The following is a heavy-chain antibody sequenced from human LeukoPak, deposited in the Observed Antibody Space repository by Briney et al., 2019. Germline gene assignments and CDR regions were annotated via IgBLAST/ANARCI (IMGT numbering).Heavy chain of an antibody. D-gene: IGHD4/OR15-4a*01. V-gene: IGHV4-39*07. J-gene: IGHJ4*02. CDR3: ARDLRPGAVDY. CDR1: GGSISSSSYY. Sequence: SETLSLTCTVSGGSISSSSYYWGWIRQPPGKGLEWIGEINHSGSTNYNPSLKSRVTISVDTSKNQFSLKLSSVTAADTAVYYCARDLRPGAVDYWGQGTLVTVSS. CDR2: INHSGST.